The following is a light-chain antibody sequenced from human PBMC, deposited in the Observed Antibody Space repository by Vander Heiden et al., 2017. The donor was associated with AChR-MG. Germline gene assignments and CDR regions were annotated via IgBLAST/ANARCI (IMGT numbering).Light chain of an antibody. Sequence: EIVLTQSPGPLYLSPGARAPLSCRAGQIVSSNYLAWYQQKPGQAPRLLIYGASSRATGIPDRFSGSGSGTDFTLTISRLEPEDFAVYYCQQDGDPGTFGQGTKVEIQ. V-gene: IGKV3-20*01. CDR3: QQDGDPGT. CDR2: GAS. J-gene: IGKJ1*01. CDR1: QIVSSNY.